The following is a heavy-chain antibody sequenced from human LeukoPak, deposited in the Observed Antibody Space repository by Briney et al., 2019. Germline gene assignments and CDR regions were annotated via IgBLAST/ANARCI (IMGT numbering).Heavy chain of an antibody. CDR2: IYHSGST. D-gene: IGHD2-2*03. J-gene: IGHJ6*02. CDR1: GYSISSGYY. V-gene: IGHV4-38-2*02. Sequence: SETLSLTCTVSGYSISSGYYWGWIRPPPGKGLEWIGSIYHSGSTYYNPSLKSRVTISVDTSKNQFSLKLSSVTAADTAVYYCARDGCCSSTSCYGMDVWGQGTTVTVSS. CDR3: ARDGCCSSTSCYGMDV.